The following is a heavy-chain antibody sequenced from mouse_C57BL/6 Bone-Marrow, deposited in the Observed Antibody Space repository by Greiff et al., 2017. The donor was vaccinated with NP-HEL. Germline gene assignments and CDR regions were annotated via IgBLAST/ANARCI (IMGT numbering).Heavy chain of an antibody. D-gene: IGHD2-3*01. V-gene: IGHV5-17*01. J-gene: IGHJ3*01. Sequence: DVKLVESGGGLVKPGGSLKLSCAASGFTFSDYGMHWVRQAPEKGLEWVAYISSGSSTIYYADTVKGRFTISRDNAKNTLFLQMTSLRSEDTAMYYCARPSYDGYLWFAYWGQGTLVTVSA. CDR1: GFTFSDYG. CDR2: ISSGSSTI. CDR3: ARPSYDGYLWFAY.